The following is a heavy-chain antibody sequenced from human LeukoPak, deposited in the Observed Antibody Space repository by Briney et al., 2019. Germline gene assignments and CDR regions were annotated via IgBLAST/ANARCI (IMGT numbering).Heavy chain of an antibody. D-gene: IGHD4-23*01. CDR3: AKSLRWSAYYFDY. V-gene: IGHV3-23*01. Sequence: PGGSLRLSCAASGFTFSSYEMNWVRQAPGKGLEWVSAISGSGGSTYYADSVKGRFTISRDNSKNTLYLQMNSLRAEDTAVYYCAKSLRWSAYYFDYWGQGTLVTVSS. J-gene: IGHJ4*02. CDR1: GFTFSSYE. CDR2: ISGSGGST.